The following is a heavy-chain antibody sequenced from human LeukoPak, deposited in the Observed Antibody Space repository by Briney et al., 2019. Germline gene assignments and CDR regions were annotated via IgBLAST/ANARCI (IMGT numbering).Heavy chain of an antibody. Sequence: PGGSLRLSCAASGFTFSSYSMNWVRQAPGKGLEWVSSISSSSSYIYYAVSVKGRFTISRDNAKNSLYLQMNSLRAEDTAVYYCAREWGSGWYRRAWFDPWGQGTLVTVSS. CDR1: GFTFSSYS. D-gene: IGHD6-19*01. J-gene: IGHJ5*02. CDR2: ISSSSSYI. V-gene: IGHV3-21*01. CDR3: AREWGSGWYRRAWFDP.